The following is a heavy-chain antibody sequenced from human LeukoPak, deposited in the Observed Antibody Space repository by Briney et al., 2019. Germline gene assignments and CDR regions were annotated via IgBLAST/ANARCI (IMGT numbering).Heavy chain of an antibody. V-gene: IGHV4-61*01. CDR3: ARGRRYSSTNWFDP. CDR2: IYYSGST. Sequence: PSETLSLTCTVSGGSVSSGSYYWSWIRQPPGKGLEWIGYIYYSGSTNHNPSLKSRVTISVDTSKNQFSLKLSSVTAADTAAYYCARGRRYSSTNWFDPWGQGTLVTVSS. CDR1: GGSVSSGSYY. J-gene: IGHJ5*02. D-gene: IGHD6-13*01.